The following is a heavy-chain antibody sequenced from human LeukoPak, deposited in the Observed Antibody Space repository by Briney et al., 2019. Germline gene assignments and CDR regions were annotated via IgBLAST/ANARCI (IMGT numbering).Heavy chain of an antibody. Sequence: HPGGSLRLSCAASGFTFSSYAMSWVRQAPGKGLEWVSAISRSGDSTYYADSVKGRFTISRDNSKNTLYLQMNSLRAEDTAVYYCAKEQRGYTGYAVGSWFDPWGQGTLVTVSS. CDR2: ISRSGDST. CDR3: AKEQRGYTGYAVGSWFDP. CDR1: GFTFSSYA. V-gene: IGHV3-23*01. J-gene: IGHJ5*02. D-gene: IGHD5-12*01.